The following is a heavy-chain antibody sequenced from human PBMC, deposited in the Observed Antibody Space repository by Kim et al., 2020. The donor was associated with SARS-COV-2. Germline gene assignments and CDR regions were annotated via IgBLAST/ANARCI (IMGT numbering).Heavy chain of an antibody. D-gene: IGHD4-17*01. CDR1: GFIFDNAW. CDR3: TTFDFGDGDSRDY. Sequence: GGSLRLSCAAPGFIFDNAWMTWVRQAPGRGLEWVGQIKSEDDGGTADFAAPVKGRFTISRDDLRHMVYLQMNSLKSEDTGVYYCTTFDFGDGDSRDYWGQGTLVTVSS. CDR2: IKSEDDGGTA. J-gene: IGHJ4*02. V-gene: IGHV3-15*01.